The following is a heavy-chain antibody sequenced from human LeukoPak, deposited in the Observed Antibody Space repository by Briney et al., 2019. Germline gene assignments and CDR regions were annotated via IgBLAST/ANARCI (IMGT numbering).Heavy chain of an antibody. J-gene: IGHJ3*02. CDR1: GYTLTELS. Sequence: ASVKVSCKVSGYTLTELSMHWVRQAPGKGLEWMGGFDPEDGETIYAQKFQGRVTMTEDTSTDTAYMELSSLRSEDTAVYYCATADFVVVIAPHAFDIWGQGTMVTVS. CDR3: ATADFVVVIAPHAFDI. CDR2: FDPEDGET. V-gene: IGHV1-24*01. D-gene: IGHD2-21*01.